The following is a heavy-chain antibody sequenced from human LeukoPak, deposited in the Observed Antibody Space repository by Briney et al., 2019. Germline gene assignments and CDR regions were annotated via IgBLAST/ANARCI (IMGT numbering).Heavy chain of an antibody. CDR3: ARARSGWYVEDYFDY. CDR2: IKQDGSEK. CDR1: GFTFSSYW. D-gene: IGHD6-19*01. J-gene: IGHJ4*02. V-gene: IGHV3-7*01. Sequence: AGGSLRLSCAASGFTFSSYWMSWVRQVPGKGLEWVANIKQDGSEKYYVDSVKGRFTISRDNAKNSLYLQMNSLRAEDTAVYYCARARSGWYVEDYFDYWGQGTLVTVSS.